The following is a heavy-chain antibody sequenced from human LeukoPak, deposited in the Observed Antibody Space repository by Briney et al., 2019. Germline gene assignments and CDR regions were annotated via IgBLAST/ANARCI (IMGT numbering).Heavy chain of an antibody. CDR2: IYHSGST. J-gene: IGHJ4*02. CDR1: GYSISSGYY. Sequence: PSETLSLTCTVSGYSISSGYYWGWIRQPPGKGLEWIGSIYHSGSTYYNPSLKSRVTISVDTSKNQFSLKLSSVTAADTAVYYCARSIAPRYFDYWGQGTLVTVSS. V-gene: IGHV4-38-2*02. D-gene: IGHD6-6*01. CDR3: ARSIAPRYFDY.